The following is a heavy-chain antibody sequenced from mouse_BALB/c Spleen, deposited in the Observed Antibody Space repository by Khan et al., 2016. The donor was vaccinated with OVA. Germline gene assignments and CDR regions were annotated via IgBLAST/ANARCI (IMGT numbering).Heavy chain of an antibody. V-gene: IGHV1-9*01. CDR3: ARRGITNY. D-gene: IGHD2-4*01. J-gene: IGHJ3*01. CDR2: ILPGSGST. CDR1: GYTFSSYW. Sequence: QVQLKQSGAELMKPGASVKISCKATGYTFSSYWIEWVKQRPGHGLEWIGEILPGSGSTNYNEKFKGKATFTADTSSNTAYMQLSSLTSEDSAVYYRARRGITNYWGQGTLVTVSA.